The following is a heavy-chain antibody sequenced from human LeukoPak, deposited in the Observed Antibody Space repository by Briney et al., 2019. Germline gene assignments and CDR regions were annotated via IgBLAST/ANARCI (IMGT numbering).Heavy chain of an antibody. J-gene: IGHJ4*02. CDR3: AKDYRAVAGTGGAFDY. D-gene: IGHD6-19*01. CDR2: ISWNSGIM. Sequence: GGSLRLSCAASGFTFDDYTMHWVRQAPGKGLEWVSGISWNSGIMVYADSVKGRFAISRDNAKHSLYLQMNSLRAEDMALYYCAKDYRAVAGTGGAFDYWGQGTLVTVSS. V-gene: IGHV3-9*03. CDR1: GFTFDDYT.